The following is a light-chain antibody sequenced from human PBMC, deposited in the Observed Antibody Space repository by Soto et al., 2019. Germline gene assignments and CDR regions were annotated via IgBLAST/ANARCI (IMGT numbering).Light chain of an antibody. CDR3: LQDYSYPCT. V-gene: IGKV1-6*01. CDR2: AAS. J-gene: IGKJ1*01. Sequence: AIQVTQSPSSLSASVGDRVTISCRASQGIGNDLGWYQQKPGKAPKLLIYAASTLQTGVALRFSGSGSGTEFTLTISSLQPEDFATYYGLQDYSYPCTFGQGTKLEIK. CDR1: QGIGND.